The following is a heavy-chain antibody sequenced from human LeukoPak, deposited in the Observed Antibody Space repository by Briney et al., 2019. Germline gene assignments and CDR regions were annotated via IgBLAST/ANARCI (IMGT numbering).Heavy chain of an antibody. D-gene: IGHD3-10*01. CDR3: AKQIDGSGTFLYPKYFDY. Sequence: PGGSLRLSCAASGFNFNTFGMHWVRQTPGKGLEWVAFIRHDGSDQYYADSVKGRFTLSRDNSKSTLYLQMNSLRTGDTAIYYCAKQIDGSGTFLYPKYFDYWGQGTLVTVSS. CDR1: GFNFNTFG. CDR2: IRHDGSDQ. V-gene: IGHV3-30*02. J-gene: IGHJ4*02.